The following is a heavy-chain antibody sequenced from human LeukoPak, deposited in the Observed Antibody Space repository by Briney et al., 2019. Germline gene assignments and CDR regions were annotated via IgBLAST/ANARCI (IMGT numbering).Heavy chain of an antibody. J-gene: IGHJ6*04. Sequence: GGSVRLSCTASGFTFSDYYMSWIRQAPGKGLEWVSYISSSGSTIYYADSVKGRFTISRDNAKNSLYLQMNSLRAEDTAVYYCARGRAGDGYNSTDVWGKGTTVTVSS. CDR1: GFTFSDYY. CDR2: ISSSGSTI. D-gene: IGHD5-24*01. CDR3: ARGRAGDGYNSTDV. V-gene: IGHV3-11*04.